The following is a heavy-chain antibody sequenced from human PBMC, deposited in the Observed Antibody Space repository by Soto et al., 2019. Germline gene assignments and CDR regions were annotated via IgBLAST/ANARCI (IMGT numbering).Heavy chain of an antibody. V-gene: IGHV3-30-3*01. Sequence: GSLRLSCAASGFTFSSYSMHWVRQAPGKGLEWVAVISYDGSNKYYADSVKGRFTISRDNSKNTLYLQMNSLRAEDTAVYYCARDPASSSWYYSWFDPWGQGP. CDR2: ISYDGSNK. CDR1: GFTFSSYS. J-gene: IGHJ5*02. D-gene: IGHD6-13*01. CDR3: ARDPASSSWYYSWFDP.